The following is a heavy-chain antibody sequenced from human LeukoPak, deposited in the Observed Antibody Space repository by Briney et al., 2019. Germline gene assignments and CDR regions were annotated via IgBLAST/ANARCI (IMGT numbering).Heavy chain of an antibody. Sequence: ASVKVSCKASGYTFINKYIHWVRQAPGQGLEWMGIIDPKSVYTNYAQNFQGRVTMTRDTSTSTVYMELSSLRSEDTAVYYCARDLSDAWELPDYWGQGTLVTVSS. D-gene: IGHD1-26*01. J-gene: IGHJ4*02. CDR3: ARDLSDAWELPDY. V-gene: IGHV1-46*01. CDR2: IDPKSVYT. CDR1: GYTFINKY.